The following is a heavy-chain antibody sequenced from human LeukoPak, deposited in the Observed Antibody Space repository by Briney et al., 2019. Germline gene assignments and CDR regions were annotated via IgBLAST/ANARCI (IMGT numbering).Heavy chain of an antibody. CDR2: ISYDGSNK. CDR3: ARDLSPIQLWTDY. Sequence: GGSLRLSCAASGFTFSSYAMHWVRQAPGKGLEWVAVISYDGSNKYYADSVKGRFTISRDNSKNTLYLQMNSLRAEDTAVYYCARDLSPIQLWTDYWGQGTLVTVSS. D-gene: IGHD5-18*01. CDR1: GFTFSSYA. J-gene: IGHJ4*02. V-gene: IGHV3-30-3*01.